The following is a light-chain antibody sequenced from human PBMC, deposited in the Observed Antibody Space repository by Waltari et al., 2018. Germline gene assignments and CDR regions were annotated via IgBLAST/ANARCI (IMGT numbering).Light chain of an antibody. CDR3: QQSYSTPVT. V-gene: IGKV1-39*01. J-gene: IGKJ1*01. Sequence: TCRASQSMGTYLNWYQQKPGKAPKLLMYAASTLQSGVTSRFSGRGSGTDFTITISSLQPEDSATYYCQQSYSTPVTFGQGTKVDIK. CDR1: QSMGTY. CDR2: AAS.